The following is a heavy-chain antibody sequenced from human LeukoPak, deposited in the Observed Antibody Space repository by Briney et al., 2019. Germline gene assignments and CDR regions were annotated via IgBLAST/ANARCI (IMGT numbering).Heavy chain of an antibody. D-gene: IGHD2-2*01. CDR2: INHSRST. CDR1: GGSFSGYY. CDR3: ARGREYCSTTSCYYSYFDY. Sequence: SETLSLTCAVYGGSFSGYYWSWIRQPPGEGLEGIGEINHSRSTNYNLSLKSRVTISVDTSKNQFALKLSSVTAADTAVYSCARGREYCSTTSCYYSYFDYWGQGTLVTVSS. V-gene: IGHV4-34*01. J-gene: IGHJ4*02.